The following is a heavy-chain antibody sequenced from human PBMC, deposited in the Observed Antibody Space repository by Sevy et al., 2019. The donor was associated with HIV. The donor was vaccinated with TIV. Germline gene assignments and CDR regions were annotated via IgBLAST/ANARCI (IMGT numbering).Heavy chain of an antibody. CDR1: GFFFSNYA. D-gene: IGHD1-26*01. CDR2: ISSSGNIV. V-gene: IGHV3-48*01. CDR3: AREGYSGNFLDF. Sequence: GGSLRLSCAASGFFFSNYAMHWVRLAPGKGLEWASYISSSGNIVYYADSVKGRFTISRDNAKNSLFLQMNSLRAEDTAVYFCAREGYSGNFLDFWGQGTLVTVSS. J-gene: IGHJ4*02.